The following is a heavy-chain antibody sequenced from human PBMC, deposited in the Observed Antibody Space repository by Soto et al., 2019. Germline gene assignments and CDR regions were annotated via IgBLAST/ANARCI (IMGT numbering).Heavy chain of an antibody. V-gene: IGHV3-30*03. CDR1: GFTFSSYG. Sequence: QVQLVESGGGVVQPGRSLRLSCAASGFTFSSYGMHWVRQAPGKGLEGVAAISCDGSNKYYADSVKGRFTIYRDNSTNTLYMQMNSLRAEDTAVYYCAIEPGGITGTLNWFDPWGQGILVTVSS. J-gene: IGHJ5*02. CDR2: ISCDGSNK. D-gene: IGHD1-20*01. CDR3: AIEPGGITGTLNWFDP.